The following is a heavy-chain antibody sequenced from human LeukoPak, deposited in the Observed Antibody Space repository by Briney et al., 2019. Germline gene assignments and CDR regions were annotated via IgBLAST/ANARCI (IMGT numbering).Heavy chain of an antibody. J-gene: IGHJ4*02. CDR3: AKDPHGGNSYYFDY. Sequence: GGSLRLSCDTSGFTFSTFGMHWVRQAPGGGLEWVAVIWYDGNIKFYADSVKGRFTISRDNSKNTLYLQMNSLRAEDTAVYYCAKDPHGGNSYYFDYWGQGTLVTVSS. D-gene: IGHD4-23*01. V-gene: IGHV3-30*02. CDR1: GFTFSTFG. CDR2: IWYDGNIK.